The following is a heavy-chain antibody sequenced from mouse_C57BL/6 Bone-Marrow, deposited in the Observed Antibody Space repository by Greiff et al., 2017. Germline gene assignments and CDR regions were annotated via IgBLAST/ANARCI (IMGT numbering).Heavy chain of an antibody. CDR2: SRNKANDYTT. CDR1: GFTFSDFY. J-gene: IGHJ1*03. D-gene: IGHD1-1*01. V-gene: IGHV7-1*01. CDR3: ARDGRGGYCDD. Sequence: EVKLVESGGGLVQSGRSLRLSCATSGFTFSDFYMEWVRQAPGKGLEWIAASRNKANDYTTEYSASVQGRSIVTIDTSQSIRYLQMNALRAEDTAIYDCARDGRGGYCDDWGTGTTVTVSS.